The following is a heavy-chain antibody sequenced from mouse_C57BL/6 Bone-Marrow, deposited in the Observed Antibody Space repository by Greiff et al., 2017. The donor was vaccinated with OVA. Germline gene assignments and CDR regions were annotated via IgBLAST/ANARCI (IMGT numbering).Heavy chain of an antibody. CDR2: ISDGGSYT. Sequence: EVQGVESGGGLVKPGGSLKLSCAASGFTFSSYAMSWVRQTPEKRLEWVATISDGGSYTYYPDNVKGRFTISRDNAKNNLYLQMSHLKSEDTAMYYCARELTGTGFAYWGQGTLVTVSA. D-gene: IGHD4-1*01. CDR1: GFTFSSYA. V-gene: IGHV5-4*01. J-gene: IGHJ3*01. CDR3: ARELTGTGFAY.